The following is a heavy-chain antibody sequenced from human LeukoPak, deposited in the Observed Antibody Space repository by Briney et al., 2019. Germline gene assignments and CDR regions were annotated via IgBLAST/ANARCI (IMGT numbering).Heavy chain of an antibody. CDR2: ISSSSSYI. D-gene: IGHD6-13*01. CDR3: ARAISSSWSGRDYGMDV. CDR1: GFTFSSYS. V-gene: IGHV3-21*01. J-gene: IGHJ6*02. Sequence: PGGSLRLSCAASGFTFSSYSMNWVRQAPGKGLEWVSSISSSSSYIYYADSVKGRFTISRDNAKNSLYLQMNSLRAEDTAMYYCARAISSSWSGRDYGMDVWGQGTTVTVSS.